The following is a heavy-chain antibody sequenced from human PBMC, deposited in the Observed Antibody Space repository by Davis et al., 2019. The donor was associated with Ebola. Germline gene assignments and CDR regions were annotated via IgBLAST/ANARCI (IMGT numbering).Heavy chain of an antibody. J-gene: IGHJ4*02. CDR1: GFTFSGSA. Sequence: GGSLRLSCAASGFTFSGSAMHWVRQASGKGLEWVGRIRSKANSYATAYAASVNGRFTISRDDSKNTAYLQMNSLKTEDTAVDYCTLTTVTHPDYWGQGTLVTVSS. CDR2: IRSKANSYAT. D-gene: IGHD4-11*01. CDR3: TLTTVTHPDY. V-gene: IGHV3-73*01.